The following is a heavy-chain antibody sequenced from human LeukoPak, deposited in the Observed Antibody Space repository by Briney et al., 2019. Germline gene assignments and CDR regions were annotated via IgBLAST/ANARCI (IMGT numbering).Heavy chain of an antibody. D-gene: IGHD5-18*01. CDR2: TYYRSKWYN. V-gene: IGHV6-1*01. CDR1: GDSVSSDSAT. CDR3: ARDHNYAFDY. J-gene: IGHJ4*02. Sequence: SETLSLTCVISGDSVSSDSATWNWIRQSPSRGLEWLGRTYYRSKWYNDYAVSVKGRIASKPDTVRNQISLQLSSVTPEDAAVYYCARDHNYAFDYGGQGTLVTVSS.